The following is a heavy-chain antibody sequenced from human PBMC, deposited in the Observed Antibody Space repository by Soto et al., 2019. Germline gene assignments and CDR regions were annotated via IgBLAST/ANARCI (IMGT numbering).Heavy chain of an antibody. CDR1: GDSVTSNY. CDR2: MHYTGFS. Sequence: SETLSLTYSFSGDSVTSNYLTWIRQSPEKGLEWIGYMHYTGFSHYNPSLKSRLTISVDKSKNQFTLQLTSVTVADTAVYHCARHTFCSTSDTCYAFDFWGQGTMVTVSS. V-gene: IGHV4-59*08. CDR3: ARHTFCSTSDTCYAFDF. D-gene: IGHD2-2*01. J-gene: IGHJ3*01.